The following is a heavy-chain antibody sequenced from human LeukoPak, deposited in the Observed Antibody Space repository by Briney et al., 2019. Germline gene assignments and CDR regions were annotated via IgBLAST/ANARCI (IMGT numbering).Heavy chain of an antibody. Sequence: ASVTVPCKASGYTLTGYYMHWVRQAPGQGPEWMGWINGNSGGTKYAQKFEGRVTMTSDTSTSTVQMDLGTLRSDDTAVYYCARENIEQWPAFDYWGQGTPVTVSS. CDR3: ARENIEQWPAFDY. D-gene: IGHD1/OR15-1a*01. CDR2: INGNSGGT. J-gene: IGHJ4*02. CDR1: GYTLTGYY. V-gene: IGHV1-2*02.